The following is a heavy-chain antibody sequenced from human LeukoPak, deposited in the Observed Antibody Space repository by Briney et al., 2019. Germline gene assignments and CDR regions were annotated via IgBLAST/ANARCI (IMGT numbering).Heavy chain of an antibody. V-gene: IGHV3-23*01. J-gene: IGHJ6*02. CDR3: ANLYGDSSNGMDV. Sequence: GASLRLSCVASGFTFSSYAMTWVRQAPGKGLEWVSAISASGGTTYYEDSVKGRFTISRDNSKNTVHLQMNSLRAKDTAVYYCANLYGDSSNGMDVWGQGTTVTVSS. CDR2: ISASGGTT. CDR1: GFTFSSYA. D-gene: IGHD4-17*01.